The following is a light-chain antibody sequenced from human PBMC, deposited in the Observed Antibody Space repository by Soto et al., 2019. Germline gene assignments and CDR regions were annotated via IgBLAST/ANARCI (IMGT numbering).Light chain of an antibody. J-gene: IGKJ2*01. CDR1: QSVRSSY. V-gene: IGKV3-20*01. CDR3: LHYHNSLYT. Sequence: IVLTQSPGTLSLSPGERATLSCRASQSVRSSYLAWYQQRPGQTPRLLIYGISIRATGIPGRFSGGGSGTDFTLTISRLEPEDFAVYYCLHYHNSLYTFGPGTKLEIK. CDR2: GIS.